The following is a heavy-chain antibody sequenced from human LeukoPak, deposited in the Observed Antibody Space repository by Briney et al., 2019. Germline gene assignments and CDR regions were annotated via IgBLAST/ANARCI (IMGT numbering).Heavy chain of an antibody. CDR3: ARDRGPNGDYYFDY. J-gene: IGHJ4*02. CDR2: ISSSSSYI. CDR1: GFTFRTYT. D-gene: IGHD4-17*01. V-gene: IGHV3-21*01. Sequence: GGSLRLSCAASGFTFRTYTMNWVRQAPGQGLEWVSSISSSSSYIFYADSVRGQFTISRDNAKNSLYLQMNSLRAEDTAVYYCARDRGPNGDYYFDYWGQGTLVTVSS.